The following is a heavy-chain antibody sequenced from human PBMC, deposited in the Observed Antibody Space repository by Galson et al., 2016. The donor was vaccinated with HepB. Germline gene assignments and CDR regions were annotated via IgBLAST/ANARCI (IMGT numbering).Heavy chain of an antibody. D-gene: IGHD5-12*01. J-gene: IGHJ4*02. CDR2: IYNIGST. V-gene: IGHV4-31*03. CDR1: GGSISSDYYY. CDR3: ARISYSGYVAFDS. Sequence: TLSLTCTVSGGSISSDYYYWNWLRQHPGKGLEWIGYIYNIGSTYYKSSLKSRVTISINKSKNQFSLDLSSVTAADTAIYYCARISYSGYVAFDSWGQGTLVTVSS.